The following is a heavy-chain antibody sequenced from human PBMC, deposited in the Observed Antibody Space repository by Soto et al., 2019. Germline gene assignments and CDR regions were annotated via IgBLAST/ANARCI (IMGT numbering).Heavy chain of an antibody. V-gene: IGHV1-69*13. J-gene: IGHJ5*02. CDR3: ARLGTARGFGP. D-gene: IGHD5-18*01. Sequence: SVKVACKASGGTLSSYAISWVRQAPGQGLEWMGGIIPIFGTANYAQKFQGRVTITADESTSTAYMELSSLRSEDTAVYYCARLGTARGFGPWGQGTLVTVSS. CDR2: IIPIFGTA. CDR1: GGTLSSYA.